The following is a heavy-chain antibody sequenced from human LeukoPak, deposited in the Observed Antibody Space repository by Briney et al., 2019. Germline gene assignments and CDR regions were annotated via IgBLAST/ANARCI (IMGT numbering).Heavy chain of an antibody. J-gene: IGHJ4*02. V-gene: IGHV3-66*01. Sequence: GGSLRLSCAASGFTVSSNYMSWVRQPPGRGLEWVSVIYSGGSTYYADSVKGRFTISRDNSKNTLFLQMNSVSAGDTAVYYCARGTVTMVDYWGQGTLVTVSS. CDR1: GFTVSSNY. CDR2: IYSGGST. D-gene: IGHD3-10*01. CDR3: ARGTVTMVDY.